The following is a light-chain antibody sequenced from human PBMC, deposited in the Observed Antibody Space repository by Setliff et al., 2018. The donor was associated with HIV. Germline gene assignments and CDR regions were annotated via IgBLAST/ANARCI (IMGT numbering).Light chain of an antibody. CDR1: QSVFYSSYNKDY. CDR3: QHYSGIPPT. V-gene: IGKV4-1*01. J-gene: IGKJ2*01. Sequence: DIVMTQSPDSLSVSLGERATINCKSSQSVFYSSYNKDYLAWYQQKPGQPPKLLISWASTRESGVPDRFSASGSGTDFTLTISSLQTEDVAVYYCQHYSGIPPTFSQGTKVDIK. CDR2: WAS.